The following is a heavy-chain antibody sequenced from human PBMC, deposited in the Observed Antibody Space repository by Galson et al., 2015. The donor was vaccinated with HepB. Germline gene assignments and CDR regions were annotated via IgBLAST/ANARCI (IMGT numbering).Heavy chain of an antibody. CDR3: ATAHSSGWTEFDY. D-gene: IGHD6-19*01. Sequence: CAISGDSVSSNSAAWNWIRESPSRGLEWLGRTYYRSKWYNEYAVSVKSRITINPDTSKNQFSLQLNSVTPEDTAVYYCATAHSSGWTEFDYWGQGILVTVSS. J-gene: IGHJ4*02. CDR1: GDSVSSNSAA. V-gene: IGHV6-1*01. CDR2: TYYRSKWYN.